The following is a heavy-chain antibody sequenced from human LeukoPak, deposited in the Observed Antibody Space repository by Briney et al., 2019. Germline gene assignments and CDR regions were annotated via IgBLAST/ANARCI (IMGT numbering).Heavy chain of an antibody. CDR3: ARDPLPGYSSGLTGLSYYGMDV. J-gene: IGHJ6*02. CDR2: INPSGGST. V-gene: IGHV1-46*01. D-gene: IGHD6-19*01. CDR1: GYTFTSYY. Sequence: GASVKVSCKASGYTFTSYYMHWVRQAPGQGLEWMGIINPSGGSTSYAQKFQGRVTMTRDTSTSTVYMELSSLRSEDTAVYYCARDPLPGYSSGLTGLSYYGMDVWGQGTTVTVSS.